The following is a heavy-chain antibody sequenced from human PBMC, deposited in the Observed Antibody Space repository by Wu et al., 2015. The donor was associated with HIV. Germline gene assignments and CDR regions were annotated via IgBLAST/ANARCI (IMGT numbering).Heavy chain of an antibody. Sequence: QVQLVQSGAEVKKPGASVRVSCQASGYTFKSYAITWMRQAPGEGLEWMGWIVPYTGKIQYAQKFEGRVTVTTDTSTNTAYLELRSLRFDDTAVYYCARNLAISFWSEFYFDYWGQGNAGHRVP. CDR1: GYTFKSYA. J-gene: IGHJ4*02. D-gene: IGHD3-16*02. CDR3: ARNLAISFWSEFYFDY. V-gene: IGHV1-18*01. CDR2: IVPYTGKI.